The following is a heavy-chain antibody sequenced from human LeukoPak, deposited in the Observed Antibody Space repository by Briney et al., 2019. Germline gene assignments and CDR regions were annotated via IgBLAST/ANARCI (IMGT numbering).Heavy chain of an antibody. Sequence: SETLSLTCTVSGDSISSGEYYWGWIRQPPGKGLEWIGYIYYTGNTYYNPSLKSRVTISADTSKNQFSLKLTSVTAADTAVYYCARVGLHSGSYYWFDPWGQGTLVTVSS. CDR2: IYYTGNT. CDR3: ARVGLHSGSYYWFDP. J-gene: IGHJ5*02. V-gene: IGHV4-30-4*08. D-gene: IGHD1-26*01. CDR1: GDSISSGEYY.